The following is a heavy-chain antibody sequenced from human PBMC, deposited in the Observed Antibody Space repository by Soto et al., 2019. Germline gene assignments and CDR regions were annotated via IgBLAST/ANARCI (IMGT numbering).Heavy chain of an antibody. D-gene: IGHD2-2*01. CDR3: ARGRRRGIVVVPAAYDY. CDR2: ISAYNGNT. J-gene: IGHJ4*02. Sequence: ASVKVCCKASGYTFTSYGISWVRQAPGQGLEWMGWISAYNGNTNYAQKLQGRVTMTTDTSTSTAYMELGSLRSDDTAVYYCARGRRRGIVVVPAAYDYWGQGTLVTVSS. V-gene: IGHV1-18*01. CDR1: GYTFTSYG.